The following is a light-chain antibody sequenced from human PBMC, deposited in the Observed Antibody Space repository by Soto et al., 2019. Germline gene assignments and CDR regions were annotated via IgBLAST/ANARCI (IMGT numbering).Light chain of an antibody. Sequence: QSVLTQPASVSVSPGQSITMSCTGTSTDVGSYNYVSWYQLHPGKAPKLMISEVSNRPSGVSNRFSGSKSGNTASPTISGLQTEDEADYYCSSYTSTSTPFVFGTGTKVT. J-gene: IGLJ1*01. CDR3: SSYTSTSTPFV. CDR1: STDVGSYNY. V-gene: IGLV2-14*01. CDR2: EVS.